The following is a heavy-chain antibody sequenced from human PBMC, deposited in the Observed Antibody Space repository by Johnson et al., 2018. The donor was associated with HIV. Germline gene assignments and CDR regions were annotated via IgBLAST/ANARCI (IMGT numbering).Heavy chain of an antibody. CDR1: GFTFSSYA. V-gene: IGHV3-30-3*01. J-gene: IGHJ3*02. D-gene: IGHD6-13*01. Sequence: QVQLVESGGGVVQPGRSLRLSCAASGFTFSSYAMHWVRQAPGKGLEWVAVISYDGSNKYYADSVKGRFTISRDNSKNTPYLQMNSLRAEDTAVYYCARDRRGHLSWSSDAFDIWGQGTMVTVSS. CDR2: ISYDGSNK. CDR3: ARDRRGHLSWSSDAFDI.